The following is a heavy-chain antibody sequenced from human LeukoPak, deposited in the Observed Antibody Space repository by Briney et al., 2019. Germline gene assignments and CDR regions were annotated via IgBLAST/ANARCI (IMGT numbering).Heavy chain of an antibody. J-gene: IGHJ4*02. D-gene: IGHD3-10*01. CDR3: ARGPFLFYGSGAFDY. CDR1: GYTFTSYA. Sequence: ASVKVSCKASGYTFTSYAMHWVRQAPGQRLEWMGWINTGNGNTKYSQKFQGRVTITRDTSASTAYMELVSLTSEDTAVYYCARGPFLFYGSGAFDYWGQGTLVTVSS. V-gene: IGHV1-3*04. CDR2: INTGNGNT.